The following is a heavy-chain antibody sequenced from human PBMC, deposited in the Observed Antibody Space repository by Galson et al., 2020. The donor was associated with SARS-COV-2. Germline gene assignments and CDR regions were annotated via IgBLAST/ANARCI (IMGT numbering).Heavy chain of an antibody. D-gene: IGHD6-13*01. CDR3: AREGYSSSRDAFDI. Sequence: GRSLRLSCAASGFTFRDHYMDWVRPAPGKGPDWVGRTRDKANSYTTEYAASVKNRFTISRDDSKNSLHLQMDSLKTEDTAVYYCAREGYSSSRDAFDIWGQGTMVTVSS. J-gene: IGHJ3*02. CDR1: GFTFRDHY. V-gene: IGHV3-72*01. CDR2: TRDKANSYTT.